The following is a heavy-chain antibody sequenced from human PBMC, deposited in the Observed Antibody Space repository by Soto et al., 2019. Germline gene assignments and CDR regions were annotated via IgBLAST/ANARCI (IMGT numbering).Heavy chain of an antibody. D-gene: IGHD6-19*01. CDR1: GFMFNDYA. CDR2: ISWNSRTI. CDR3: AKVASSGFFGGYFDV. J-gene: IGHJ2*01. V-gene: IGHV3-9*01. Sequence: EAQLVDSGGGLVQPGRSLRLSCAASGFMFNDYAIHWVRQAPGKGLEWVSGISWNSRTIDYADSVKGRFTISRDNAKNALYLQMNSLRPEDTALYYCAKVASSGFFGGYFDVWGRGTLVTVSS.